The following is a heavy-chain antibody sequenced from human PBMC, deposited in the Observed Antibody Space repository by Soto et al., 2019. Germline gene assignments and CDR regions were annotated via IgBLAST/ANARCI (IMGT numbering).Heavy chain of an antibody. V-gene: IGHV3-23*04. Sequence: EVQLVESGGGLVKPGGSLRLSCAASGFTFSSYAMSWVRQAPGKGLEWVSAISGSGGSTYYADSVKGRFTISRDNSKNTLYLQMNSLRAEDTAVYYCAAQIDYYDSSGSDYWGQGTLVTVSS. CDR3: AAQIDYYDSSGSDY. D-gene: IGHD3-22*01. J-gene: IGHJ4*02. CDR2: ISGSGGST. CDR1: GFTFSSYA.